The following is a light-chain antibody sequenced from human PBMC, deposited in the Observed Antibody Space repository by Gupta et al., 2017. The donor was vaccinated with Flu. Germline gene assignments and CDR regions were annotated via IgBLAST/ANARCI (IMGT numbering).Light chain of an antibody. CDR2: VTS. V-gene: IGKV2-28*01. CDR1: QSLLAGHVHTD. J-gene: IGKJ1*01. Sequence: IVMPQSPLSLPVIPGEPASISCRSSQSLLAGHVHTDLDWDVQKPGQPPQLLIYVTSTRASGVPDRFSGSGSGTDFTLRISRVEAEDVGVYYCMQARRTPWTFGQGTRVEIK. CDR3: MQARRTPWT.